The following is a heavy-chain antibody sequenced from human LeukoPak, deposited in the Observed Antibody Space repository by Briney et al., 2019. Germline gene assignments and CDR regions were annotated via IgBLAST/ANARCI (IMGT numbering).Heavy chain of an antibody. CDR2: IHYTGAT. CDR3: ARGNILTGYCFDF. J-gene: IGHJ4*02. Sequence: SETLSLTCAVYGGSITGYYWSWIRQTPGRGLEWVGEIHYTGATSYNPSLKSRATISTDTSKNQFSLRLSSVTAADTSVYYCARGNILTGYCFDFWGQGALVTVSS. D-gene: IGHD3-9*01. CDR1: GGSITGYY. V-gene: IGHV4-34*01.